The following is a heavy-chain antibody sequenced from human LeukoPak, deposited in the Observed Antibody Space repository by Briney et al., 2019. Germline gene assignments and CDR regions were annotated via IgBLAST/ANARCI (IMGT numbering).Heavy chain of an antibody. CDR1: GLSLRTSGMG. J-gene: IGHJ4*02. D-gene: IGHD5-18*01. V-gene: IGHV2-5*02. Sequence: SPTLLNPTQTLTLTCTFTGLSLRTSGMGTSSIRQPPGRTLDRLALIYWDDDTPYSPSLKRRLTITKDTSKNQVVLTMTNMDPVDTATYYCAHRHGYSYGRWGQGTLVTVSS. CDR3: AHRHGYSYGR. CDR2: IYWDDDT.